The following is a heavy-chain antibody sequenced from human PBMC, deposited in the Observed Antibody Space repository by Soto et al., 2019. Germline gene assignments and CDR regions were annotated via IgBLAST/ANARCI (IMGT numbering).Heavy chain of an antibody. CDR1: GGSISSGDYY. J-gene: IGHJ5*02. V-gene: IGHV4-30-4*01. D-gene: IGHD4-4*01. CDR2: IYYSGST. Sequence: SETLSLTCTVSGGSISSGDYYWSWIRQPPGKGLEWIGYIYYSGSTYYNPSLMSRVNVSVDTSKTHFSLNLSSVTAADTAVYYCARSTVSQGSRWFDPWGQGSLVTVSS. CDR3: ARSTVSQGSRWFDP.